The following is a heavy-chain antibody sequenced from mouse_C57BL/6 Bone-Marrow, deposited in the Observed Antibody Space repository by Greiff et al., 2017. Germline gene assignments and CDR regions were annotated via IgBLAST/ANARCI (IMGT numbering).Heavy chain of an antibody. CDR3: ARHVTGTYFDV. J-gene: IGHJ1*03. Sequence: EVQLVESGGDLVKPGGSLKLSCAASGFTFSSYGMSWVRQSPDKRLEWVATISSGGSYTYYPDSVKGRFTISRDNAENTLYLQLSSLKSEDTAMYYCARHVTGTYFDVWGTGTTVTVSS. D-gene: IGHD4-1*01. V-gene: IGHV5-6*01. CDR2: ISSGGSYT. CDR1: GFTFSSYG.